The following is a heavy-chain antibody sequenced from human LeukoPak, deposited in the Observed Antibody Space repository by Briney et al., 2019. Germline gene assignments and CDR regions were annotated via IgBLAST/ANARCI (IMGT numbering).Heavy chain of an antibody. CDR3: ATNVAATGYYYGMDV. CDR2: IVVGSGNT. Sequence: SVKVSCKASGFXFTSSAMQWVRQARGQRLEWIGWIVVGSGNTNYAQKFQERVTITRDMSTSTAYMELSNLRSEDTAVYYCATNVAATGYYYGMDVWGQGTTVTVSS. D-gene: IGHD2-15*01. V-gene: IGHV1-58*02. J-gene: IGHJ6*02. CDR1: GFXFTSSA.